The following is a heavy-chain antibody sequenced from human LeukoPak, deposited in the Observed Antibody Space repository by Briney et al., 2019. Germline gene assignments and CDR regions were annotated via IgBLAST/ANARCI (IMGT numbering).Heavy chain of an antibody. CDR3: ARSFYDLLIGYYQYFDY. V-gene: IGHV3-48*01. Sequence: GGSLRRSCAASGFTFSSYSMNWVRQAPGKGLEWVSHISSSSSNIYYADSVRGRFTISRDNAKNTLYIQMNSLRAEDRAVYYCARSFYDLLIGYYQYFDYWGQGTLVTVSS. D-gene: IGHD3-9*01. J-gene: IGHJ4*02. CDR1: GFTFSSYS. CDR2: ISSSSSNI.